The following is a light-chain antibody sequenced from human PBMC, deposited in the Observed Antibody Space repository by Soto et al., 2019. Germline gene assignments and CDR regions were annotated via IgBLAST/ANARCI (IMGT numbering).Light chain of an antibody. CDR2: STT. J-gene: IGLJ2*01. CDR1: TGAATSGYY. V-gene: IGLV7-43*01. CDR3: LLYYGGGVV. Sequence: QAVVTQEPSLTVSPGGTVTLTCGSSTGAATSGYYPNWFQQKPGQPPRALIYSTTYKHSWTPARFSGSLLGGKAALTLSGVQPEDEADYYCLLYYGGGVVFGGGTKLTVL.